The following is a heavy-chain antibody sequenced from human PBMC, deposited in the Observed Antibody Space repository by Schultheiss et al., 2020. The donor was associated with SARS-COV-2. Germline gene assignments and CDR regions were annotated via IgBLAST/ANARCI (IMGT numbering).Heavy chain of an antibody. CDR3: ARVTHGDYVGY. CDR1: GGSFSGYY. J-gene: IGHJ4*02. D-gene: IGHD4-17*01. Sequence: SQTLSLTCAVYGGSFSGYYWSWIRQPPGKGLEWIGYDCYNGSTNYNPSLKSRVTISVDTSKNQFSLKLSSVTAADTAVYYCARVTHGDYVGYWGQGTLVTVS. CDR2: DCYNGST. V-gene: IGHV4-59*01.